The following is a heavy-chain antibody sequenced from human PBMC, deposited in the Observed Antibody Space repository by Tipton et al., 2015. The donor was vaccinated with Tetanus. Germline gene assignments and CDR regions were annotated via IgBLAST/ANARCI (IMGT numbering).Heavy chain of an antibody. CDR2: IRGTGGTT. CDR3: VKESLEVGKGYFDY. V-gene: IGHV3-23*01. D-gene: IGHD2-15*01. J-gene: IGHJ4*02. Sequence: SLRLSCAAYGFTFSNYAMSWVRQAPGKGLDWVSAIRGTGGTTFYVDSVKGRFTISRDNSKNMLYLQMSSLRAEDTAIYYCVKESLEVGKGYFDYWGQGTLVTVSS. CDR1: GFTFSNYA.